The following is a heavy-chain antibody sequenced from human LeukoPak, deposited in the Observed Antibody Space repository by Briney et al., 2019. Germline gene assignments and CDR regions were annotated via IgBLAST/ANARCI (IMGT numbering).Heavy chain of an antibody. CDR3: ARDGGNIVVVTAIRDNWFDP. V-gene: IGHV1-46*01. CDR2: INPSGGGT. D-gene: IGHD2-21*02. Sequence: GASVKVSCKASGYTFTSYYMHWVRQAPGQGLEWMGIINPSGGGTSYAQKFQGRVTMTRDTSTSTVYMELSSLRSEDTAVYYCARDGGNIVVVTAIRDNWFDPWGQGTLVTVSS. J-gene: IGHJ5*02. CDR1: GYTFTSYY.